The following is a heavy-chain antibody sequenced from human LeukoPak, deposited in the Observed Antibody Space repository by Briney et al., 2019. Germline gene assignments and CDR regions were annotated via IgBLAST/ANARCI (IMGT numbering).Heavy chain of an antibody. J-gene: IGHJ6*03. CDR1: GGTFSSYA. CDR3: AKQQLYYYYYMDV. V-gene: IGHV1-69*13. CDR2: IIPIFGTA. D-gene: IGHD6-13*01. Sequence: GASVKVSCKASGGTFSSYAISWVRQAPGQGLEWMGGIIPIFGTANYAQKFQGRVTITADESTSTAYMELSSLRSEDTAVYYCAKQQLYYYYYMDVWGKGTTVTVSS.